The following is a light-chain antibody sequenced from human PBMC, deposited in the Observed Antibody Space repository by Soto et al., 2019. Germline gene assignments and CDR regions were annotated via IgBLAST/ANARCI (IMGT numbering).Light chain of an antibody. CDR3: LHEYNYPWT. J-gene: IGKJ1*01. Sequence: AIQMTQSPSSLSASVGYRVTITCRASQGIRNDLGWYQQKPGKAPKLLIYGASSLQSGVPSRFSGSGSGTRFTLTITSLQPEDVATYYCLHEYNYPWTFGQGTKVDIK. V-gene: IGKV1-6*01. CDR2: GAS. CDR1: QGIRND.